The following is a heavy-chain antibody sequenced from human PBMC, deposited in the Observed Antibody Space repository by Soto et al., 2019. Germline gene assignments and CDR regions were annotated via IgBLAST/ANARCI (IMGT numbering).Heavy chain of an antibody. CDR3: ARGPMVYYDILTGPDPDWFDP. CDR1: GYTFTSYD. D-gene: IGHD3-9*01. V-gene: IGHV1-8*01. J-gene: IGHJ5*02. CDR2: MNPNSGNT. Sequence: ASVKVSCKASGYTFTSYDINWVRQATGQGLEWMGWMNPNSGNTGYAQKFQGRVTMTRNTSISTAYMELSSLRSEDTAVYYCARGPMVYYDILTGPDPDWFDPWGQGTLVTVSS.